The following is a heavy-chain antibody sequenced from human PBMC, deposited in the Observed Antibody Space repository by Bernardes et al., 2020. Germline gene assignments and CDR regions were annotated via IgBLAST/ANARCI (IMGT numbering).Heavy chain of an antibody. CDR3: ARGAYDDYVDFRYGMDV. Sequence: GGSLRLSCAASGFTFSSYSMNWVRQAPGKGLEWVSSISGSSSYIYYADSVKGRFTISRDNAKNSLYLQMNSLRAEDTAVYYCARGAYDDYVDFRYGMDVWGKGTTVTVSS. J-gene: IGHJ6*04. D-gene: IGHD4-17*01. CDR1: GFTFSSYS. CDR2: ISGSSSYI. V-gene: IGHV3-21*01.